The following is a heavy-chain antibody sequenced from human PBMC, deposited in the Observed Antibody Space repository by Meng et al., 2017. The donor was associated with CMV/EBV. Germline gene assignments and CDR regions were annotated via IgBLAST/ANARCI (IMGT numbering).Heavy chain of an antibody. J-gene: IGHJ4*02. CDR1: GYTFTGYY. D-gene: IGHD5-24*01. Sequence: ASAKVSCKASGYTFTGYYMHWVRQAPGQGLEWMGWINPNSGGTNYAQKFQGRVTMTRDTSISTAYMGLSRLRSDDTAVYYCARGWWLQDLNFKYWGQGTLVTVSS. CDR3: ARGWWLQDLNFKY. CDR2: INPNSGGT. V-gene: IGHV1-2*02.